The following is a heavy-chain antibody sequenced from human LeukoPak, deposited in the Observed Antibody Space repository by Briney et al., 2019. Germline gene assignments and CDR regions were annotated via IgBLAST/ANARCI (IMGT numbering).Heavy chain of an antibody. CDR3: ARGPW. CDR2: IKADGSDK. V-gene: IGHV3-7*01. Sequence: GGSLRLSCAASGFTFSSSWMSWVRQPPGKGLEWVANIKADGSDKNYVDSVKGRFTISRDSAKNSLNLQMNSLRAEDTAVYYCARGPWWGQGSLVTVSS. CDR1: GFTFSSSW. J-gene: IGHJ4*02.